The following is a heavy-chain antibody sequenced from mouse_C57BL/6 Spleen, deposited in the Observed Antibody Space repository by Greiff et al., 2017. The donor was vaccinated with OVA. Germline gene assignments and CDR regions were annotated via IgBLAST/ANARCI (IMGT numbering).Heavy chain of an antibody. J-gene: IGHJ2*01. CDR1: GYTFTSYW. D-gene: IGHD1-1*01. V-gene: IGHV1-61*01. CDR2: IYPSDSET. Sequence: QVHVKQPGAELVRPGSSVKLSCKASGYTFTSYWMDWVKQRPGQGLEWIGNIYPSDSETHYNQKFKDKATLTVDKSSSKAYMQLSSLTSEVSAVYYCARGWGSCFDYWGQGTTLTVSS. CDR3: ARGWGSCFDY.